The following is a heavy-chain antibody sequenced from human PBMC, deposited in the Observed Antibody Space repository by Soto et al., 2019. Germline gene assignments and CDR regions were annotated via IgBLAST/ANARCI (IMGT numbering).Heavy chain of an antibody. CDR3: ATGADYDFWSGSLYYFDY. CDR2: ISGSGGST. J-gene: IGHJ4*02. Sequence: LRLSCAASGFTFSSYAMSWVRQAPGKGLEWVSAISGSGGSTYYADSVKGRFTISRDNSKNTLYLQMNSLRAEDTAVYYCATGADYDFWSGSLYYFDYWGQGTLVTVSS. V-gene: IGHV3-23*01. CDR1: GFTFSSYA. D-gene: IGHD3-3*01.